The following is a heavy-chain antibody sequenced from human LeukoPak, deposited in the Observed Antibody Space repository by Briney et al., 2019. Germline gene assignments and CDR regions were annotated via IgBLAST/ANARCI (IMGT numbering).Heavy chain of an antibody. CDR1: GFTFSSYA. CDR2: VSGNGGST. V-gene: IGHV3-23*01. D-gene: IGHD3-22*01. J-gene: IGHJ4*02. Sequence: HSGGSLRLSCAASGFTFSSYAMSWVRQAPGKGLEWVSTVSGNGGSTYYADSVKGRFTISRDNSKNTLYLQMNSLRAEDTAVYYCAKVSGMIVDWGQGTLVTVSS. CDR3: AKVSGMIVD.